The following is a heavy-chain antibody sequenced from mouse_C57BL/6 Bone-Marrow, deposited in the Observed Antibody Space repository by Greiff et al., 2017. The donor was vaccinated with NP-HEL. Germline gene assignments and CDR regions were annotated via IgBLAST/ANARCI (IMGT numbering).Heavy chain of an antibody. J-gene: IGHJ1*03. CDR2: ISSGGSYT. CDR3: ARLNWDDGYFDV. Sequence: EVQRVESGGDLVKPGGSLKLSCAASGFTFSSYGMSWVRQTPDKRLEWVATISSGGSYTYYPDSVNGRFTISRDNAKNTLYLQMSSLKSEDTAMYYCARLNWDDGYFDVWGTGTTVTVA. V-gene: IGHV5-6*01. CDR1: GFTFSSYG. D-gene: IGHD4-1*01.